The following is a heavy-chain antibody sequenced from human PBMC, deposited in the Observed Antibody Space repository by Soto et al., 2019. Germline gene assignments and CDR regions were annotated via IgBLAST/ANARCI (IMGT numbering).Heavy chain of an antibody. CDR3: ATSPDSGSYPPNFY. CDR2: FDPEDGET. Sequence: GASVKVSCKVSGYTLTELSMHWVRQAPGKGLEWMGGFDPEDGETIYAQKFQGRVTMTEDTSADTAYMELSSLRSEDTAVYYCATSPDSGSYPPNFYWGQGTMVTVYS. V-gene: IGHV1-24*01. CDR1: GYTLTELS. J-gene: IGHJ4*02. D-gene: IGHD1-26*01.